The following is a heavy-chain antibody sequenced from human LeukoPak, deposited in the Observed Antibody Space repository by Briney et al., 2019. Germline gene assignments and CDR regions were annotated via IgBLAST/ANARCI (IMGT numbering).Heavy chain of an antibody. CDR1: GGSISSYY. CDR2: IYYSGST. Sequence: SETLSLTCTVSGGSISSYYWSWIRQPPGKGLEWIGYIYYSGSTNYNPSLKSRVTISVDTSKNQFSLKLSSVTAADTAVYYCARLSGWYDWGYYFDYWGQGTLVTVSS. D-gene: IGHD6-19*01. J-gene: IGHJ4*02. CDR3: ARLSGWYDWGYYFDY. V-gene: IGHV4-59*01.